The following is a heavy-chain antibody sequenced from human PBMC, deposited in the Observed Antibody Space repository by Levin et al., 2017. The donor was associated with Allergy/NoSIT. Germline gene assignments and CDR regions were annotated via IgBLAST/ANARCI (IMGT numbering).Heavy chain of an antibody. Sequence: ASVKVSCKDSGYSYTNHWIGWVRQMPGKGLELMGIINPADSDTRYSPSVQGQVTISADKSIRTAYLQWSSLKASDTAIYYCARLSDANYYYYGMDVWGQGTTVTVSS. CDR1: GYSYTNHW. D-gene: IGHD2-2*01. J-gene: IGHJ6*02. CDR2: INPADSDT. CDR3: ARLSDANYYYYGMDV. V-gene: IGHV5-51*01.